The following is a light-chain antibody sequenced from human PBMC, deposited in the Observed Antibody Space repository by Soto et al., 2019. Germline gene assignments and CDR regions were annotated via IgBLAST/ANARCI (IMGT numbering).Light chain of an antibody. Sequence: DIVMTQTPLSLSVTPGQPASISCKSSQSLLHTDGKTYMYWYLQMPGQPPQLLIYEASNRFSGVPDRLSGSGAGTDFTLKNSRVEAEDVGVYYCMQSIQVPLTFGGGTKVEI. CDR3: MQSIQVPLT. CDR2: EAS. CDR1: QSLLHTDGKTY. J-gene: IGKJ4*01. V-gene: IGKV2D-29*01.